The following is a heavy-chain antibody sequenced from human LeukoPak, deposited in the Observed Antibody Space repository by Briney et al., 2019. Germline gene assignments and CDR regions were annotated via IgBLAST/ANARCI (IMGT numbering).Heavy chain of an antibody. CDR2: IYTSGST. D-gene: IGHD5-18*01. Sequence: SETLSLTCTVSGGSISSYYWSWIRQPPGKGLEWIGRIYTSGSTNYNPSLKSRVTISVDTSKNQFSLKLSSVTAADTAVYYCAAQLWSLGAFDIWGQGTMVTVSS. CDR3: AAQLWSLGAFDI. J-gene: IGHJ3*02. V-gene: IGHV4-4*08. CDR1: GGSISSYY.